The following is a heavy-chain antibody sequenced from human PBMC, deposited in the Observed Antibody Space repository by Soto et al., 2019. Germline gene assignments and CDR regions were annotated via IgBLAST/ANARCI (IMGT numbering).Heavy chain of an antibody. D-gene: IGHD2-2*01. V-gene: IGHV1-18*01. CDR1: GYTFSNYG. J-gene: IGHJ5*02. CDR2: ISLYSDGT. Sequence: ASVKVSCKTSGYTFSNYGITWVRQAPGQPLEWLGWISLYSDGTNYAQKFQGRVSMTTDTPTTTAYMELRSLRSDDTAVYYCARVVPGAEAWFGPWGQGTLVTVSS. CDR3: ARVVPGAEAWFGP.